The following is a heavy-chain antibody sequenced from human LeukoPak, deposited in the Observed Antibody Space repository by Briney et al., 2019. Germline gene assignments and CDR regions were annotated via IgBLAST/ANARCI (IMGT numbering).Heavy chain of an antibody. CDR2: IHSDGSIT. Sequence: SGGSLRLSCAASGFTFSSHWMHWVRQAPGKGLVWVARIHSDGSITSYADSVEGRFTVSRDNAKNTLYLQMNSLRGDDTAVYYCARDRTTVTVFDYWGQGTLVTVSS. D-gene: IGHD4-17*01. V-gene: IGHV3-74*01. CDR1: GFTFSSHW. J-gene: IGHJ4*02. CDR3: ARDRTTVTVFDY.